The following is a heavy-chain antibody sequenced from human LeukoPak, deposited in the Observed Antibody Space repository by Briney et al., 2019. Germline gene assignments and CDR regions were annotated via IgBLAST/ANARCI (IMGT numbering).Heavy chain of an antibody. J-gene: IGHJ4*02. CDR1: GGSISSSSYY. V-gene: IGHV4-39*07. D-gene: IGHD3-22*01. CDR2: IYYSGST. CDR3: AREDYYDSSGYYTSDY. Sequence: PSETLSLTCTVSGGSISSSSYYWGWIRQPPGKGLEWIGSIYYSGSTYYNPSLKSRVTISVDTSKNQFSLKLSSVTAADTAVYYCAREDYYDSSGYYTSDYWGQGTLVTVSS.